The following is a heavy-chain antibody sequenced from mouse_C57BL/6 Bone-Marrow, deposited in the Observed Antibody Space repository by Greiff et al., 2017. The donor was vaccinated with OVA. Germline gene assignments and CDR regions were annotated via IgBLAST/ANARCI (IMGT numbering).Heavy chain of an antibody. CDR3: ARWGAY. CDR2: IDPNSGGT. V-gene: IGHV1-72*01. J-gene: IGHJ3*01. Sequence: QVQLKQPGAELVLHGASLHPSCNASGYTFTSYWMHWVKQRPGRGLEWIGRIDPNSGGTKYNEKFKSKATLTVDKPSSTAYMQLSSLTSEDSAVYYCARWGAYWGQGTLVTVSA. CDR1: GYTFTSYW.